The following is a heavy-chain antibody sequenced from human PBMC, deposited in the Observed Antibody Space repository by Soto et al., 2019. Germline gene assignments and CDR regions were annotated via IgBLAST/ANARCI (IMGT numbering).Heavy chain of an antibody. J-gene: IGHJ5*02. CDR2: ISAYTDDP. V-gene: IGHV1-18*01. CDR3: ARVIPGAEAWFDP. CDR1: GNTFTNFG. Sequence: GXSVKVSCEASGNTFTNFGVTWGRQAPGQGLEWMGWISAYTDDPNYSQKFQGRVTMTIDTSTSTAYLDLRSLTSDDTAVYYCARVIPGAEAWFDPWGQGTLVTVSS. D-gene: IGHD2-2*01.